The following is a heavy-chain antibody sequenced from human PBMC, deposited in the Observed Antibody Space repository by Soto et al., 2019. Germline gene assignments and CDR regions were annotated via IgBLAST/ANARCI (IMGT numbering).Heavy chain of an antibody. D-gene: IGHD6-19*01. CDR3: ARESSDWSAVDY. CDR1: GFTFSRND. V-gene: IGHV3-13*05. Sequence: EVQLVESGGGLVQPGGSLRLSCAASGFTFSRNDMHWVRQGTGKGLEWVSGIGTTGAPEYSGFVKGRFTITRENAKNSLFLEMDSLRPGGTAVYYCARESSDWSAVDYWGQGTLVTVSS. CDR2: IGTTGAP. J-gene: IGHJ4*02.